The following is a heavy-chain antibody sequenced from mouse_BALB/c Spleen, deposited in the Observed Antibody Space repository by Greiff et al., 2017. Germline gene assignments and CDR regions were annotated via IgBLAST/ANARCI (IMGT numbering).Heavy chain of an antibody. CDR1: GFNIKDTY. Sequence: VQLQQSGAELVKPGASVKLSCTASGFNIKDTYMHWVKQRPEQGLEWIGRIDPANGNTKYDPKFQGKATITADTSSNTAYLQLSSLTSEDTAVYYCARLCDYDDYYAMDYWGQGTSVTVSS. J-gene: IGHJ4*01. V-gene: IGHV14-3*02. D-gene: IGHD2-4*01. CDR2: IDPANGNT. CDR3: ARLCDYDDYYAMDY.